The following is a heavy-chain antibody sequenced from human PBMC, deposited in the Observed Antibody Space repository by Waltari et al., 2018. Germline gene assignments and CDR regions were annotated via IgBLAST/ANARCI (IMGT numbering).Heavy chain of an antibody. CDR2: INKDGSNT. D-gene: IGHD3-16*01. CDR1: GFTFRAYW. J-gene: IGHJ4*02. Sequence: EVHLVASGGGLVQPGGSLRLSCAASGFTFRAYWMIWVRQVPGKGLVWISRINKDGSNTNYADFVKGRFTISRDNAKNALYMQINNLRAEDTAVYYCARMGDWGRDYFDYWGQGTLVTVSS. V-gene: IGHV3-74*01. CDR3: ARMGDWGRDYFDY.